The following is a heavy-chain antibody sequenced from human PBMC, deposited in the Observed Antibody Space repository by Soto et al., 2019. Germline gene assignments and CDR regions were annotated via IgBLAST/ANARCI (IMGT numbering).Heavy chain of an antibody. J-gene: IGHJ3*01. Sequence: QVHLVQSGAGLKKPGASVNISCTASGFTFSDNLINWVRQVPGQGLEWMGWLNPDTGNTRYSETFQGRVTISRHPSASIAYLELSGLENENTALYFCVRDIQSAAPRANDAFDVWGQGTMITVSS. V-gene: IGHV1-3*01. CDR3: VRDIQSAAPRANDAFDV. CDR1: GFTFSDNL. CDR2: LNPDTGNT.